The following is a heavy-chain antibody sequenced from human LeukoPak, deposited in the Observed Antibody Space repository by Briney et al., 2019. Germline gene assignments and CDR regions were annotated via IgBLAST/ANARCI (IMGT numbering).Heavy chain of an antibody. CDR3: ARLSIAVAGT. D-gene: IGHD6-19*01. J-gene: IGHJ4*02. V-gene: IGHV1-2*02. CDR2: INPNSGGT. Sequence: ASVTVPCKASGYTFTDYYMHWVRQAPGQGLEWMGWINPNSGGTNYAQKFQGRVTLTRDTSITTAYMELSRLRSDDTAVYYCARLSIAVAGTWGQGTLVTVSS. CDR1: GYTFTDYY.